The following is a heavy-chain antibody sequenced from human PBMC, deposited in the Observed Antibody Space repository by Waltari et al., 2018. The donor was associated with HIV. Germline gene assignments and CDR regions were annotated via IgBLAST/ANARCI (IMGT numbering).Heavy chain of an antibody. CDR1: GSTKTFGDYA. D-gene: IGHD3-9*01. Sequence: EVQLVESGGGLVQPGRSLRLSCKVSGSTKTFGDYALDWVRQAPGKGLEWVGFVRSRALGGTTEYAASAQDRFTISRDDSETVAYLHMNNLKTEDTALYYCTTNDTWFDNWGQGTLVTVSS. J-gene: IGHJ4*02. V-gene: IGHV3-49*04. CDR2: VRSRALGGTT. CDR3: TTNDTWFDN.